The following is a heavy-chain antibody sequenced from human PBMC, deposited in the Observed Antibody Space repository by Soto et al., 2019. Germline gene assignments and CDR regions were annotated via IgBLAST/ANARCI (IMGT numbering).Heavy chain of an antibody. Sequence: QVQLQESGPGLVKPSETLSLTCTVSGGSVSSGSYYWSWIRQPPGKGLEWIGYIYYSGSTNYNPSLKSRVTISVDTSKNQFSLKLSSVTAADTAVYYCARGSWDFWSGYGMDVWGQGTTVTVSS. CDR2: IYYSGST. V-gene: IGHV4-61*01. D-gene: IGHD3-3*01. CDR1: GGSVSSGSYY. J-gene: IGHJ6*02. CDR3: ARGSWDFWSGYGMDV.